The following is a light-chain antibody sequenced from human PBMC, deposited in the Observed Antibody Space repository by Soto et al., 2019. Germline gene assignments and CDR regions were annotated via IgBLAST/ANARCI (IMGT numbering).Light chain of an antibody. J-gene: IGKJ4*01. CDR1: QGISSS. V-gene: IGKV1-9*01. CDR3: QQLKSFPLS. Sequence: IQLTQSPSSLYASVGDRDTITCRASQGISSSLAWYQQQPGKAPKLLIYVASTLQSGVPSRFSGSGSGTDFTLTISSLQPEDFATYYCQQLKSFPLSFGGGTTVEIK. CDR2: VAS.